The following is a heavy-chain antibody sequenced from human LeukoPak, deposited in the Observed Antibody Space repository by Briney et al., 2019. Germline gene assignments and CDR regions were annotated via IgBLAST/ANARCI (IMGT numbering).Heavy chain of an antibody. Sequence: GRSLRLSCAASGFTFSNYGMHWVRQAPGKGLEWVAVISFDGSNKYYADSVKGRFAISRDSSKNTLYLQMNSLRAEDTAVYYCAKDLFRFTLTVVVTATDSQGYAFDIWGQGTMVTVSS. CDR2: ISFDGSNK. V-gene: IGHV3-30*18. D-gene: IGHD2-21*02. CDR1: GFTFSNYG. J-gene: IGHJ3*02. CDR3: AKDLFRFTLTVVVTATDSQGYAFDI.